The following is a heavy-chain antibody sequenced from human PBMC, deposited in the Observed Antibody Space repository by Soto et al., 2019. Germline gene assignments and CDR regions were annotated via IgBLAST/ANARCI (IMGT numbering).Heavy chain of an antibody. V-gene: IGHV1-18*01. D-gene: IGHD3-10*01. J-gene: IGHJ4*02. CDR2: ISTYNGNT. Sequence: QVQLVQSGAEVKKPGASVKVSCKASGYTFTSYGISWVRQAPGQGLEWMGWISTYNGNTKYAQKLQGRVTMTTDTATSPASMELRSLRSDDTAVFYFAREMLRGVGSDYWGQRTLVTVSS. CDR3: AREMLRGVGSDY. CDR1: GYTFTSYG.